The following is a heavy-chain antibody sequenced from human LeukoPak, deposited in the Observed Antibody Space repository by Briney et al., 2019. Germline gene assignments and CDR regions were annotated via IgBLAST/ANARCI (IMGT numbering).Heavy chain of an antibody. CDR3: AKRPDRSYYDRTGYYYFDY. Sequence: GGSLRLSCAASGFTFNNAWMSWVRQAPGKGLEWVSSIGGLGGSTFYAVSVKGRFTISRDNSKNTLYLQMNSLRAEDTAVYYCAKRPDRSYYDRTGYYYFDYWGQGTLVTVSS. D-gene: IGHD3-22*01. CDR1: GFTFNNAW. CDR2: IGGLGGST. J-gene: IGHJ4*02. V-gene: IGHV3-23*01.